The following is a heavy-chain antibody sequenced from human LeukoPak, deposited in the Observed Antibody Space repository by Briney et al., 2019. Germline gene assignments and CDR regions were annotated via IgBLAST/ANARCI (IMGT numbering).Heavy chain of an antibody. CDR1: GFSFSGHW. D-gene: IGHD6-6*01. J-gene: IGHJ4*02. V-gene: IGHV3-74*01. Sequence: GGSLRLSCTASGFSFSGHWMHWARQLPGKGLVWVSRISPTGSTTSYADSVKGRFTVSRDNAKNSLYLQVNNLRAEDTAVYYCARGPNSNWSGLDFWGQGTLLTVSS. CDR2: ISPTGSTT. CDR3: ARGPNSNWSGLDF.